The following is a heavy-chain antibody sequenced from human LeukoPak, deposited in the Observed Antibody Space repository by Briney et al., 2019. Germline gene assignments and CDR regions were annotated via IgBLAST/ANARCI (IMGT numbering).Heavy chain of an antibody. J-gene: IGHJ6*03. V-gene: IGHV4-61*02. CDR3: ASLAQELRYFDWLKYYYYYMDV. D-gene: IGHD3-9*01. CDR2: IYTSGST. CDR1: GGSISSGSYY. Sequence: SETLSLTCTVSGGSISSGSYYWSWIRQPAGKGLEWIGRIYTSGSTNYNPSLKSRVTISVDTSKNQFSLKLSSVTAADTAVYYCASLAQELRYFDWLKYYYYYMDVWGKGTTVTISS.